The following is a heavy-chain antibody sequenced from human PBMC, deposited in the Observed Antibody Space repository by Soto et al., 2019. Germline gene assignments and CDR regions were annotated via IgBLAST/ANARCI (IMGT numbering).Heavy chain of an antibody. CDR2: ISYDGRNT. CDR3: AEPATVLVRASTHIDAFGI. D-gene: IGHD2-15*01. V-gene: IGHV3-30*18. CDR1: GFTFSSYG. Sequence: QVQLVESGGGVVQPGRSLRLSCAASGFTFSSYGMHWVRQAPGKGLEWVAVISYDGRNTYYADSVKGRFTISRDNSKNTLYLQMNSLRAKDTAVYYCAEPATVLVRASTHIDAFGIWGQGTMVTVSS. J-gene: IGHJ3*02.